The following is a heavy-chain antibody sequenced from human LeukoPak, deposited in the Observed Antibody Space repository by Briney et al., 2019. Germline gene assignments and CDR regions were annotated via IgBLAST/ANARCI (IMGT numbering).Heavy chain of an antibody. CDR1: GGTFNNYA. J-gene: IGHJ3*02. Sequence: EASVKVSCKASGGTFNNYAISWVRQAPGQGLEWMGRIIPMLDKPDYAQKFQGRVAITADKSTSTAYMELNSLRSEDTAVYYCARDLNSGYDSDAFDIWGQGTMVTVSS. CDR3: ARDLNSGYDSDAFDI. CDR2: IIPMLDKP. V-gene: IGHV1-69*04. D-gene: IGHD5-12*01.